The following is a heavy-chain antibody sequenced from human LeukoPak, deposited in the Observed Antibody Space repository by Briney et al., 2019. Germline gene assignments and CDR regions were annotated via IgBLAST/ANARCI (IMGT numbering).Heavy chain of an antibody. CDR1: GYPFRNYD. J-gene: IGHJ6*03. Sequence: EASVKVSCKTSGYPFRNYDINWVRQATGQGLEWMGWMNPNSGNTGYAQKFQGRVTITRNTSISTAYMELSSLRSEDTAVYFCATHSPEWRYSGYYNYYYMDVWGNGTTVTVSS. CDR3: ATHSPEWRYSGYYNYYYMDV. CDR2: MNPNSGNT. V-gene: IGHV1-8*01. D-gene: IGHD5-12*01.